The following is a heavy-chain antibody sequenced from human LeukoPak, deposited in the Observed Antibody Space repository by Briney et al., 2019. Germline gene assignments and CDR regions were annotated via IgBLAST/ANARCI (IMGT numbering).Heavy chain of an antibody. V-gene: IGHV4-39*01. CDR3: ARHRYSSAWSVVDY. CDR1: GGSISSSSYY. Sequence: SETLSLTCTVSGGSISSSSYYWGWIRQPPGKGLEWIGSIYYSGSTYYNPSLKSRFTISVDTSKNQFSLKLTAVTAADTAVYYCARHRYSSAWSVVDYWGQGTLVTVSS. J-gene: IGHJ4*02. D-gene: IGHD6-19*01. CDR2: IYYSGST.